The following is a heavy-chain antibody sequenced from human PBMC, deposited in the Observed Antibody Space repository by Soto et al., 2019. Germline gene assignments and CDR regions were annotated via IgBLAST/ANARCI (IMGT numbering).Heavy chain of an antibody. D-gene: IGHD3-10*01. Sequence: GGSLRLSCAASGFTFSSYEMNWVRQAPGKGLEWVSYISSSGSTIYYADSVKGRFTISRDNAKNSLYLQMNSLRAEDTAVYYCARDGSGSYLLYYYGMDVWGQGTTVTVSS. V-gene: IGHV3-48*03. CDR1: GFTFSSYE. CDR3: ARDGSGSYLLYYYGMDV. CDR2: ISSSGSTI. J-gene: IGHJ6*02.